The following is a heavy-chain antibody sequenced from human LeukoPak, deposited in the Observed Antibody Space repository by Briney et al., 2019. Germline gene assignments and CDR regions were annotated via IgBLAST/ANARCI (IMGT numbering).Heavy chain of an antibody. D-gene: IGHD6-19*01. Sequence: PGGSLRLSCATSGFTSSSYAMSWVRQAPGKGLGWVSGISGSGGRTYYADSVKGRFTISRDNSKNTLYLQMNSPRADDTAVYYCAKDAVTALAGYYYYMDVWGKGTMVTVSS. CDR1: GFTSSSYA. V-gene: IGHV3-23*01. CDR2: ISGSGGRT. J-gene: IGHJ6*03. CDR3: AKDAVTALAGYYYYMDV.